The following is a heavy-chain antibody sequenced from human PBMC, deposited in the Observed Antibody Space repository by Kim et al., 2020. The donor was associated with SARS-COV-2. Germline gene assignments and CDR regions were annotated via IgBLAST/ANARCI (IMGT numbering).Heavy chain of an antibody. D-gene: IGHD3-10*01. CDR1: GGSISSSNW. Sequence: SETLSLTCAVSGGSISSSNWWSWVRQPPGKGLEWIGEIYHSGSTNYNPSLKSRVTISVDKSKNQFSLKLSSVTAADTAVYYCATSRDYYGSGSPSVFWGQCTLVTVSS. J-gene: IGHJ1*01. V-gene: IGHV4-4*02. CDR2: IYHSGST. CDR3: ATSRDYYGSGSPSVF.